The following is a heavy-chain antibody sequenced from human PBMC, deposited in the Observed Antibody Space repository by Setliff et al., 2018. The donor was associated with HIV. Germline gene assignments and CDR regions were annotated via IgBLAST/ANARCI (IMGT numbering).Heavy chain of an antibody. D-gene: IGHD2-21*01. J-gene: IGHJ3*02. Sequence: PSETLSLTCAVYGGSFSGYYWSWIRQPPAKGLEWIGEINHSGSTNYNPSLKSRVTISVDTSKNQFSLKLSSVTAADTAVYYCARDPAVASREVAFDIWGQGTMVTVSS. CDR2: INHSGST. CDR3: ARDPAVASREVAFDI. CDR1: GGSFSGYY. V-gene: IGHV4-34*01.